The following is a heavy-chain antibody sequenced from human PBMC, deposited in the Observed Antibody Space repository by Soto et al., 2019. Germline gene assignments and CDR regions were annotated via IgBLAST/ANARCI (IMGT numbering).Heavy chain of an antibody. CDR1: GFTFSGNA. V-gene: IGHV3-23*01. J-gene: IGHJ4*02. CDR3: AKVGGNYYDSSGYYPEFDY. CDR2: ISGSGGST. D-gene: IGHD3-22*01. Sequence: GGSLRLSCAAAGFTFSGNALSWVRQAPGKGLEWVSAISGSGGSTYYADSVKGRFTISRDNSKNTLYLQMNSLRAEDTAVYYCAKVGGNYYDSSGYYPEFDYWGQGTLVTVSS.